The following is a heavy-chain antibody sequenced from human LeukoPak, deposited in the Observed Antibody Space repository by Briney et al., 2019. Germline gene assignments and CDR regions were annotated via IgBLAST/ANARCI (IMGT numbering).Heavy chain of an antibody. CDR2: ISGSGGST. D-gene: IGHD3-10*01. Sequence: GGSLRLSCAASGITFSSYSMNWVRQAPGKGLEWVSAISGSGGSTYYADSVKGRFTISRDNSKNTLYLQMNSLRAEDTAVYYCAKDRNGSGKSFDYWGQGTLVTVSS. V-gene: IGHV3-23*01. CDR3: AKDRNGSGKSFDY. CDR1: GITFSSYS. J-gene: IGHJ4*02.